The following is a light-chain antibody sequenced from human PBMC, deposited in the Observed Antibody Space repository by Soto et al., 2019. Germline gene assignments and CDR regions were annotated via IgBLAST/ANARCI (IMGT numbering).Light chain of an antibody. Sequence: ALTQPASVSGSPGQSITISFSGTSSDIGSYDHVAWYQQFPGKSPKLIIYAVSDRPPGVSDRFSGSKSGISASLTISGLQTEDEADYYCISYTDRQSYLFGTGTKVTVL. CDR3: ISYTDRQSYL. J-gene: IGLJ1*01. V-gene: IGLV2-14*03. CDR1: SSDIGSYDH. CDR2: AVS.